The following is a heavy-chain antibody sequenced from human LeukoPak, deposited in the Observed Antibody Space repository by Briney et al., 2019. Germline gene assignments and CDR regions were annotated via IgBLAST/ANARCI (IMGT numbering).Heavy chain of an antibody. J-gene: IGHJ4*02. V-gene: IGHV3-30*18. D-gene: IGHD6-19*01. CDR1: GFTFSSYG. CDR3: AKDNSGWDFDY. CDR2: ISYDGSNK. Sequence: GGFLRLSCAASGFTFSSYGMHWVRQAPGKGLEWVAVISYDGSNKYYADSVKGRFTISRDNSKNTLYLQMNSLRAEDTAVYYCAKDNSGWDFDYWGQGTLVTVSS.